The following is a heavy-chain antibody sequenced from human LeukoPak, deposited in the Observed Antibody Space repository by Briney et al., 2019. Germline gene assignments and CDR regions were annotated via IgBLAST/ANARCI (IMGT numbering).Heavy chain of an antibody. CDR3: AKDPHTGYSFAY. V-gene: IGHV3-23*01. J-gene: IGHJ4*02. D-gene: IGHD5-18*01. Sequence: GGSLRLSCVFSGFTFSSYAMSWVRQAPGKGVEWVSSLSGSGGSTYYADSVKGRFTISRDNSKNTLYLQMNSLRVEDTAVYYCAKDPHTGYSFAYWGQGTLVTVSS. CDR1: GFTFSSYA. CDR2: LSGSGGST.